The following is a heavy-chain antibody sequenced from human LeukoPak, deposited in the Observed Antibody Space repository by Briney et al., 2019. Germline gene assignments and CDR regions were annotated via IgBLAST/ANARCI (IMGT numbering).Heavy chain of an antibody. Sequence: GGSLRLSCAASGFTFSDYFMSWIRQAPGKGLEWVSHIDSSSTIYYADSVKGRATISRDNAKNSLYLQMNSLRVEDTAVYYCARGGAARPDFWGQGTLVTVSS. CDR3: ARGGAARPDF. CDR2: IDSSSTI. V-gene: IGHV3-69-1*01. J-gene: IGHJ4*02. CDR1: GFTFSDYF. D-gene: IGHD6-6*01.